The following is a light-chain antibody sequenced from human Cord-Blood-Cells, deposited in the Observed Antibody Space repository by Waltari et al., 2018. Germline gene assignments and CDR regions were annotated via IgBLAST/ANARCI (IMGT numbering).Light chain of an antibody. CDR1: SSDVGGSNN. J-gene: IGLJ3*02. V-gene: IGLV2-14*01. CDR2: DFS. CDR3: SSYTSSSTWV. Sequence: QSALTQPASVSGSPGLSITISCTGTSSDVGGSNNVRWYQQHPVNAPKPLIYDFSNRPSGFSNRFSGFMSGNTASLTISGLQAEDDADYYCSSYTSSSTWVFGGGTKLTFL.